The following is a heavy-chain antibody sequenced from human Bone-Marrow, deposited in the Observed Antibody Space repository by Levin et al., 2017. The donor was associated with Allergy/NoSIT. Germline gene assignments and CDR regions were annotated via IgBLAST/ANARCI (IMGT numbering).Heavy chain of an antibody. CDR2: ITSRSSTL. D-gene: IGHD3-16*01. CDR3: ARGRGLIKGISYIDY. J-gene: IGHJ4*02. CDR1: GFKFDTFE. Sequence: GGSLRLSCVASGFKFDTFEMHWVRQAPGKGLQWISFITSRSSTLRYADSMKGRFTISRDNAKNSVFLEMHNVTTDDTAVYYCARGRGLIKGISYIDYWGQGSLVTVSP. V-gene: IGHV3-48*03.